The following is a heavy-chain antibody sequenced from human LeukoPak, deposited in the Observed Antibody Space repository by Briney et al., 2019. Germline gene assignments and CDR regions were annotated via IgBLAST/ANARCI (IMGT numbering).Heavy chain of an antibody. J-gene: IGHJ6*03. Sequence: PGGSLRLSCAASGFTFSSYGMHWVRQAPGKGLEWGAVIWYDGSNKYYADSVKGRFTISRDNSKNTLYLQMNSLRAEDTAVYYCARDHCSSTSCYKGTGYYYYYMDVWGKGTTVTVSS. CDR1: GFTFSSYG. D-gene: IGHD2-2*02. CDR2: IWYDGSNK. V-gene: IGHV3-33*01. CDR3: ARDHCSSTSCYKGTGYYYYYMDV.